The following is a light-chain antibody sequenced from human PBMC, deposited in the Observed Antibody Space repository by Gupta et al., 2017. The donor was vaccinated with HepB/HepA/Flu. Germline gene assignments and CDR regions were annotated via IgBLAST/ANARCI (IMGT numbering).Light chain of an antibody. CDR2: WAS. CDR1: QSRLFSSNNKNY. CDR3: RQYDADPVT. J-gene: IGKJ3*01. Sequence: DIVLSQSPESLAVSLGERATINCKSSQSRLFSSNNKNYLAWHQQKPGQPPKLLIYWASTRESGVPDRFSGRGSGTDFTLTIDNVQAEDVAAYYCRQYDADPVTVGHGTKVDLK. V-gene: IGKV4-1*01.